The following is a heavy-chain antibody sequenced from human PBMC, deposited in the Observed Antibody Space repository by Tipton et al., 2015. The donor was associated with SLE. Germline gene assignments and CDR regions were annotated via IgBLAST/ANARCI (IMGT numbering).Heavy chain of an antibody. CDR3: ARHDYDDNGYYMHYFDY. D-gene: IGHD3-22*01. CDR1: GFSISSGYY. Sequence: GLVKPSETLSLSCDVSGFSISSGYYWGWIRQPPGKGLEWIGSIYQSGNTYYNPSLMSRISMSTDTFKNQVFLRQSSVTAADTAVYYCARHDYDDNGYYMHYFDYWGQGTLVTVSS. CDR2: IYQSGNT. J-gene: IGHJ4*02. V-gene: IGHV4-38-2*01.